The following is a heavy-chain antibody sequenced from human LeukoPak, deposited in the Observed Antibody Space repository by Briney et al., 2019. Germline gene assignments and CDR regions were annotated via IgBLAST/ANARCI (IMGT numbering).Heavy chain of an antibody. CDR3: AKSLTTVTTFHY. CDR1: GFTFGDYA. Sequence: GGSLRLSCTASGFTFGDYAMTWVRQAPGKGLEWVSSISSSSSYIYYVDSVKGRFTISRDNAKNSLYLQMNSLRAEDTAVYYCAKSLTTVTTFHYWGQGTLVTVSS. J-gene: IGHJ4*02. CDR2: ISSSSSYI. D-gene: IGHD4-17*01. V-gene: IGHV3-21*04.